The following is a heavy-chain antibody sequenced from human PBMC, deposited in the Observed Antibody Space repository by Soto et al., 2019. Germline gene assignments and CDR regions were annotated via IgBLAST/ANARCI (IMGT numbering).Heavy chain of an antibody. V-gene: IGHV1-18*04. J-gene: IGHJ6*01. CDR2: ISSYSGNT. Sequence: ASVKVSCKASGYPFTSYGITWVRQAPGQGLEWMAWISSYSGNTNYEQELQGRVALTIGTSTSTAYMELRSLRSDDTAVYYCARGGTNLGVPTAKAYYYGLDVWGQGTTVTVSS. CDR3: ARGGTNLGVPTAKAYYYGLDV. CDR1: GYPFTSYG. D-gene: IGHD2-2*01.